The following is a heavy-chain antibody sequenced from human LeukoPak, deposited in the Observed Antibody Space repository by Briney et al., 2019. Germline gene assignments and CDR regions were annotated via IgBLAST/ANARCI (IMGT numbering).Heavy chain of an antibody. CDR2: ISGSGGST. Sequence: GGSLRLSCAASGFTFSSYAMSWVRQAPGKGLEWVSAISGSGGSTYYADSVKGRFTISRDNSKNTLYLQMNSLRAEDTAVYYCAKIVLRFVAGLKGRTPDYWGQGTLVTVSS. CDR1: GFTFSSYA. J-gene: IGHJ4*02. D-gene: IGHD6-19*01. CDR3: AKIVLRFVAGLKGRTPDY. V-gene: IGHV3-23*01.